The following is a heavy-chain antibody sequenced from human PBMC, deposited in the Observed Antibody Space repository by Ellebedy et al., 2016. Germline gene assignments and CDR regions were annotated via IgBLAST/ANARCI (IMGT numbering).Heavy chain of an antibody. V-gene: IGHV3-48*02. CDR2: ISTDGRTI. CDR3: ARGYLENSFDY. J-gene: IGHJ4*02. Sequence: GESLKISXAASGFAFNSYSMDWVRQAPGRGLEWLSFISTDGRTIYYADSVKGRFTISRDNAKNSLHLQLNSLRDEDTAVYYCARGYLENSFDYWGQGTLVTVSS. D-gene: IGHD1-26*01. CDR1: GFAFNSYS.